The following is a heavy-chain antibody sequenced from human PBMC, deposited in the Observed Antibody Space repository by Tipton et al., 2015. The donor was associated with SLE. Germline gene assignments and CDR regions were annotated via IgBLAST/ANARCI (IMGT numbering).Heavy chain of an antibody. J-gene: IGHJ4*02. V-gene: IGHV3-53*05. CDR2: IYSGGST. CDR3: GGYYDSSGYPSH. Sequence: GSLRLSCAASGFTVSSNYMSWVRQAPGKGLEWVSVIYSGGSTYYADSVKGRFTISRDNSKNTLYLQMNSLRAEDKAVYYCGGYYDSSGYPSHWGQGTLVTVSS. D-gene: IGHD3-22*01. CDR1: GFTVSSNY.